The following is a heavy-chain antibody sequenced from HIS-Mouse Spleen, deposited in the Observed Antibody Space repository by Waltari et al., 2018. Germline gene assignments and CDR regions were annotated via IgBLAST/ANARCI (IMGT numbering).Heavy chain of an antibody. D-gene: IGHD6-13*01. V-gene: IGHV4-39*07. Sequence: QLQLQESGPGLVKPSETLSLTCTVSGGSISSSSSYWGWLRPPPGKGLEWIGSIYYSGSTYYNPSLKSRVTISVDTSKNQFSLKLSSVTAADTAVYYCAREIPYSSSWYDWYFDLWGRGTLVTVSS. J-gene: IGHJ2*01. CDR1: GGSISSSSSY. CDR3: AREIPYSSSWYDWYFDL. CDR2: IYYSGST.